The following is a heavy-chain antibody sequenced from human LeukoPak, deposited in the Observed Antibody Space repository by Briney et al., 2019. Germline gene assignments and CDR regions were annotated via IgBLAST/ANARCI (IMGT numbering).Heavy chain of an antibody. CDR3: AREGSTVTTNWLDP. D-gene: IGHD4-17*01. J-gene: IGHJ5*02. V-gene: IGHV4-59*12. Sequence: SETLSLTCTVSGGSISSYYWSWIRQPPGKGLEWIGYIYYSGSTNYNPSLKSRVTISLDTSKNHFSLKLNSVTAADTAVYYCAREGSTVTTNWLDPWGQGTLVTVSS. CDR1: GGSISSYY. CDR2: IYYSGST.